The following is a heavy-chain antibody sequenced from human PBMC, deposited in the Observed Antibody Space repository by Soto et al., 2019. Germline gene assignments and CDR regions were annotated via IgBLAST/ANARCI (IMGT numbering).Heavy chain of an antibody. Sequence: EVQVVESGGGLVQPGGSLRLSCAASGFTFSSNSMNWVRRAPGKGLEWISYISSSSSTIYADSVKGQFTISKDNAKNPLYLQMTSLRDEDSAVYYCARVIWSGHLTSDLWGQGTLVTVSS. CDR2: ISSSSSTI. V-gene: IGHV3-48*02. CDR1: GFTFSSNS. J-gene: IGHJ5*02. D-gene: IGHD3-3*01. CDR3: ARVIWSGHLTSDL.